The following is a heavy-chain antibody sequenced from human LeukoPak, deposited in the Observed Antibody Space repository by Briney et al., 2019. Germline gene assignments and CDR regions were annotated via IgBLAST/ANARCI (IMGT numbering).Heavy chain of an antibody. Sequence: GESLKISCKGSGYSFTSYWIGWVRQMPGKGLEWMGIIYPGDSDTRYSPSFQGQVTISADKSISTAYLQWSSLKASDTAMYYCARRPPYDYVWGSYRLDAFDIWGQGTMVTVSS. J-gene: IGHJ3*02. CDR2: IYPGDSDT. V-gene: IGHV5-51*01. CDR1: GYSFTSYW. CDR3: ARRPPYDYVWGSYRLDAFDI. D-gene: IGHD3-16*02.